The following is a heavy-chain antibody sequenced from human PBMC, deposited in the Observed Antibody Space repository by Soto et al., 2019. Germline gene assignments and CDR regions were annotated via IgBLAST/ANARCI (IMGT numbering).Heavy chain of an antibody. CDR1: GFTFGTTD. CDR2: IDGSGGIT. Sequence: QLLQSGGGLVQPGGSLTLSCAASGFTFGTTDMSCVRQAPGEGLEWVSTIDGSGGITYYADSVKGPFTISRDNSRNTVYLQMNSLRGDDTALYYCVKNSGWFNTWGQGALVTVSS. CDR3: VKNSGWFNT. J-gene: IGHJ5*02. V-gene: IGHV3-23*01. D-gene: IGHD3-10*01.